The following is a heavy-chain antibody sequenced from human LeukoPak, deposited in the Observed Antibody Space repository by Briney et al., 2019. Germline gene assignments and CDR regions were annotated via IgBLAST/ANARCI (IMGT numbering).Heavy chain of an antibody. J-gene: IGHJ4*02. CDR2: IYYSGST. Sequence: PSETLSLTCTVSGGSISSHYWVWIRQPPGKGLEWIGYIYYSGSTDYNPSLKSRVNISVDTSKNQFSLKLSSVTAADTAVYYCARVRVSSGSHPWYFDYWGQGTLVTVSS. CDR1: GGSISSHY. V-gene: IGHV4-59*11. CDR3: ARVRVSSGSHPWYFDY. D-gene: IGHD3-22*01.